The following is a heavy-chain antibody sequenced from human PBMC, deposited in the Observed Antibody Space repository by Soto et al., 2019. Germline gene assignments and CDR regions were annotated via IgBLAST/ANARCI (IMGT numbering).Heavy chain of an antibody. Sequence: GSLRLSCAASGFTFSSYSMNWVRQAPGKGLEWVSYISSSSSTIYYADSVKGQFTISRDNAKNSLYLQMNSLRDEDTAVYYCARDWSTDYYDSSGPDDAFDIWGQGTMVTVSS. CDR2: ISSSSSTI. CDR3: ARDWSTDYYDSSGPDDAFDI. CDR1: GFTFSSYS. J-gene: IGHJ3*02. D-gene: IGHD3-22*01. V-gene: IGHV3-48*02.